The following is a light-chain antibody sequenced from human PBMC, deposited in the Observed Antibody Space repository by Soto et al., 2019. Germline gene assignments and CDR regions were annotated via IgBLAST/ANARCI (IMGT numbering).Light chain of an antibody. CDR1: QSVTSSH. CDR2: GAS. Sequence: EIVLTQTPGTLSLSPGERATLSCRASQSVTSSHLAWYQQKPGQAPRLLIYGASTRATGIPDRFSGSGSDTDFSLTIRRLDPEDFAMYYCLLYFSPDRYTFGPGTNVQIK. J-gene: IGKJ2*01. CDR3: LLYFSPDRYT. V-gene: IGKV3-20*01.